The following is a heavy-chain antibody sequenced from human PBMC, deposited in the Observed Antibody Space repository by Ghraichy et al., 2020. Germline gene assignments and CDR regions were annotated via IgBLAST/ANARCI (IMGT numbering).Heavy chain of an antibody. CDR3: ARLPIQQFGEFDPDV. D-gene: IGHD3-10*01. CDR1: GFTFGGYP. J-gene: IGHJ4*02. CDR2: ISYDGSNR. Sequence: GSLNISCEGSGFTFGGYPMHWVRQAPGKGLEWVAVISYDGSNRYYADSVKGRFSISRDNTKKTLILQMNDLGVEDTAIYYCARLPIQQFGEFDPDVWGQGTLVTVSS. V-gene: IGHV3-30-3*01.